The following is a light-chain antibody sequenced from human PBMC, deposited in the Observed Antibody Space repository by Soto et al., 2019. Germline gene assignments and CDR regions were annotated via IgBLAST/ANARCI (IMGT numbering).Light chain of an antibody. CDR2: DAS. V-gene: IGKV3-15*01. CDR1: QGIGST. CDR3: QRYNNWPLT. Sequence: IGMTQSPSPLSVSPPEGATLSCRASQGIGSTLAWYQHKPGQPPRLLIYDASTRATGVPARFSGSGSGTEFTLTINSLQSEDFAVYYCQRYNNWPLTFGGGTKVDIK. J-gene: IGKJ4*01.